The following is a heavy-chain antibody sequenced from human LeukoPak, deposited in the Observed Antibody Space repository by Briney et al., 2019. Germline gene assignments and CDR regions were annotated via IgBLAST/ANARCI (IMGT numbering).Heavy chain of an antibody. CDR3: ARTYSSSWPRHFYYYYYMDV. CDR1: GYTFTGYY. D-gene: IGHD6-13*01. V-gene: IGHV1-2*02. Sequence: ASVKVSCKASGYTFTGYYMHWVRQAPGQGLEWMGWINPNSGDTKYAQKFQGRVTMTRDTSISTAYMELSRLRSDDTAVYYCARTYSSSWPRHFYYYYYMDVWGKGTTVTVSS. CDR2: INPNSGDT. J-gene: IGHJ6*03.